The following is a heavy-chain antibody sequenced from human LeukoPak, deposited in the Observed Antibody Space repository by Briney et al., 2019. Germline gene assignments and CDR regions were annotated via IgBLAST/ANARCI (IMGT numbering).Heavy chain of an antibody. D-gene: IGHD1-26*01. CDR1: GYTFINFY. Sequence: ASVKVSCKASGYTFINFYMHWVRQAPGQGLEWMGWISAYNGNTNYAQKLQGRVTMTTDTSTSTAYMELRSLRSDDTAVYYCAISTKSSGSYGYWGQGTLVTVSS. J-gene: IGHJ4*02. CDR3: AISTKSSGSYGY. CDR2: ISAYNGNT. V-gene: IGHV1-18*04.